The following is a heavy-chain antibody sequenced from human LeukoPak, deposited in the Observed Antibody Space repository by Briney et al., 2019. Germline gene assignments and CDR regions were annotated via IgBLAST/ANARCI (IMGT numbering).Heavy chain of an antibody. J-gene: IGHJ4*02. CDR1: GGSISSGDYY. D-gene: IGHD3-22*01. CDR2: IYYSGST. Sequence: PSETLSLTCSVSGGSISSGDYYWSWIRQHPGKGLEWIGYIYYSGSTYYNPSLKSRVTISVDTSKNQFSLKLSSVTAADTAVYYCARELSGYGVSDYWGQGTLVTVSS. V-gene: IGHV4-31*03. CDR3: ARELSGYGVSDY.